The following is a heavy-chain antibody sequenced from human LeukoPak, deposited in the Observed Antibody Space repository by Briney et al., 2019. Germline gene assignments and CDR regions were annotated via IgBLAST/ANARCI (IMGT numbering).Heavy chain of an antibody. V-gene: IGHV4-34*01. CDR2: INHSGST. CDR3: ARGYSYGYRP. CDR1: GGSFSGYY. J-gene: IGHJ5*02. D-gene: IGHD5-18*01. Sequence: PSETLSLTCAVYGGSFSGYYWSWIRQPPGKGLEWIGEINHSGSTNYNPSLKGRVTISVDTSKNQFSLKLSSVTAADTAVYYCARGYSYGYRPWGQGTLVTVSS.